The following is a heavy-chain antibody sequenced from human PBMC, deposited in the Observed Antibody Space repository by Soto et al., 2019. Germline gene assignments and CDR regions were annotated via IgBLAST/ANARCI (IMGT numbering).Heavy chain of an antibody. V-gene: IGHV3-23*01. CDR2: ISGSGGSP. CDR3: AKARCTTSNCYVPDY. J-gene: IGHJ4*02. D-gene: IGHD2-8*01. Sequence: PGGSLRLSCAASGFSFSTYTMSWVRRAPGKGLEWVSAISGSGGSPSYAESVQGRFTISRDNPKKTLYLQMSSLRAEDTAVYYCAKARCTTSNCYVPDYWGQGTLVTVSS. CDR1: GFSFSTYT.